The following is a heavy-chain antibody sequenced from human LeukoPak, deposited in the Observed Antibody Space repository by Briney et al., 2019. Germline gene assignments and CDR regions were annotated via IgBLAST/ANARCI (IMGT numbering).Heavy chain of an antibody. Sequence: GGSLRLSCAASGFTFNSYNMNWVRQAPGKGLEWVSFISTSSSYIYSADSLKGRFTISRDNAKNSLYLQMNSLRAEDTAVYYCARVALYSSGWIVNFDYWGQGTLVTVSS. J-gene: IGHJ4*02. CDR3: ARVALYSSGWIVNFDY. D-gene: IGHD6-19*01. CDR1: GFTFNSYN. V-gene: IGHV3-21*01. CDR2: ISTSSSYI.